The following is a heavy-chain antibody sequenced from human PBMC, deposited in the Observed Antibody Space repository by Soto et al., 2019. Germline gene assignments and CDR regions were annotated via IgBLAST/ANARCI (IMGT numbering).Heavy chain of an antibody. CDR3: ARSRRITMVRGVIIPELHYFDY. J-gene: IGHJ4*02. CDR1: GYTFTSYA. Sequence: GASVKVSCKASGYTFTSYAMHWVRQAPGQRLEWMGWINAGNGNTKYSQKFQGRVTITRDTSASTAYMELSSLRSEDTAVYYCARSRRITMVRGVIIPELHYFDYWGQGTLVTVSS. V-gene: IGHV1-3*01. D-gene: IGHD3-10*01. CDR2: INAGNGNT.